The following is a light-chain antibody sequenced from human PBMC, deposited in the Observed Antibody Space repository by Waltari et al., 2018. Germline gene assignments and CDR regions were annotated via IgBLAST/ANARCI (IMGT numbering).Light chain of an antibody. CDR2: GVS. CDR3: CSYAIIHSWV. V-gene: IGLV2-23*02. CDR1: SSDIGTYNL. Sequence: QSALTQPASVSGSPGQSITISCIGTSSDIGTYNLVSWYQQYPGKAPKLIIFGVSKRPSGISNRFSGSKSANTASLIISGLQAEDEADYYCCSYAIIHSWVFGGGTKVTVL. J-gene: IGLJ3*02.